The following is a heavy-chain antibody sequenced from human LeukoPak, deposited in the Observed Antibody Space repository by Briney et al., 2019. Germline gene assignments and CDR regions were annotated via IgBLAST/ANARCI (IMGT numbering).Heavy chain of an antibody. Sequence: GGSLRLSCAASGFTFSSYEMHWVRQTPGKGLEWVSYISNTGSTMYYADSVKGRFSISRDNAKNSLYLQMNSLRAEDTAVYYCARDSYSTGWYVRTWDCWGQGTLVTVSS. CDR1: GFTFSSYE. J-gene: IGHJ4*02. D-gene: IGHD6-19*01. CDR2: ISNTGSTM. V-gene: IGHV3-48*03. CDR3: ARDSYSTGWYVRTWDC.